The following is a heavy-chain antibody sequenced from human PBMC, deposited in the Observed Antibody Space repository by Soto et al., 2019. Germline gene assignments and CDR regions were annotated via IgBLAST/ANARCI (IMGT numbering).Heavy chain of an antibody. CDR1: GFSFSTYG. J-gene: IGHJ6*02. D-gene: IGHD6-19*01. CDR2: IWYDGNTK. CDR3: ARPLVAPVAGPYYYGMDV. V-gene: IGHV3-33*01. Sequence: GGSLRLSCAASGFSFSTYGFNWVRQAPGKGLEWVAVIWYDGNTKYYADSVKGRFTISRDNSKNTLYLQMNSLTAEDTAVYYCARPLVAPVAGPYYYGMDVWGQGTTVTVSS.